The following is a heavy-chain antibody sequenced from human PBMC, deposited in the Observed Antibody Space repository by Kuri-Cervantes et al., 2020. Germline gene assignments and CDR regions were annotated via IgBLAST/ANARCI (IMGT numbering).Heavy chain of an antibody. CDR1: GYTYTSYG. CDR3: ARTTTVTTWWYFDY. V-gene: IGHV1-2*02. D-gene: IGHD4-17*01. Sequence: ASVKVSCKAYGYTYTSYGISWVRQAPGQGLEWMGWINPNSGDTKFAQKFQGRVTMTRDTSISTAYMELSRLRSDDTAVYYCARTTTVTTWWYFDYWGQGTLVTVSS. CDR2: INPNSGDT. J-gene: IGHJ4*02.